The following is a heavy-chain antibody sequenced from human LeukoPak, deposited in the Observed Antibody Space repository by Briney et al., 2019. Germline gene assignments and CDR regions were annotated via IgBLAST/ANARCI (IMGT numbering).Heavy chain of an antibody. CDR1: GGSISSSSYY. CDR3: ARFLAGTAAGNWFDP. V-gene: IGHV4-39*07. D-gene: IGHD6-13*01. Sequence: SETLSLTCTVSGGSISSSSYYWGWIRQPPGKGLEWIGSIYYSGSTYYNPSLKSRATISVDTSKNQFSLKLSSVTAADTAVYYCARFLAGTAAGNWFDPWGQGTLVTVSS. J-gene: IGHJ5*02. CDR2: IYYSGST.